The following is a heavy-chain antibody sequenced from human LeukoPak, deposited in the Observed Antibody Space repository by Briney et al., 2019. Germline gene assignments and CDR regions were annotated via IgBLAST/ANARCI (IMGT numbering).Heavy chain of an antibody. CDR1: GFTFSSYS. J-gene: IGHJ6*02. CDR3: ASRTGGWGPTWDV. V-gene: IGHV3-21*01. Sequence: GGSLGLSCAASGFTFSSYSMNWVRQAPGKGLEWVSSISSSSSYIYYADSVKGRFTISRDNAKNSLYLQMDSLRAEDTAVYYCASRTGGWGPTWDVWGQGTTVTVSS. CDR2: ISSSSSYI. D-gene: IGHD6-19*01.